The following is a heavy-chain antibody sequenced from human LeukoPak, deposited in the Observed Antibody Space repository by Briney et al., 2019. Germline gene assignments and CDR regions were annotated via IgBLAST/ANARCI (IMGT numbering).Heavy chain of an antibody. Sequence: GASVKVSCKASDYTFTMYGVHWVRQAPGQGLEWMGWISVYNDNRIYAEKLQGRVTMTTDTSTDTAYMELRSLRSDDTAVYYCARGPRHYFGAGSAPLDFDYWGQGTLVTVSS. J-gene: IGHJ4*02. CDR1: DYTFTMYG. CDR2: ISVYNDNR. CDR3: ARGPRHYFGAGSAPLDFDY. V-gene: IGHV1-18*01. D-gene: IGHD3-10*01.